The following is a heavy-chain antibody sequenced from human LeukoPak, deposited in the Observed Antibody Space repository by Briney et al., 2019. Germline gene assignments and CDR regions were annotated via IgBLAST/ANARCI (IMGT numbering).Heavy chain of an antibody. D-gene: IGHD6-13*01. CDR2: INQSGTT. Sequence: SETLSLTCAVYGGSFSVYYWSWIRQPPGKGLEWIGEINQSGTTNYNPSLKSRVTILPDTSKNQLSLKLTSVTAADTAVYYCARGSRIAAAFTYWGQGTLVIVSS. J-gene: IGHJ4*02. V-gene: IGHV4-34*01. CDR1: GGSFSVYY. CDR3: ARGSRIAAAFTY.